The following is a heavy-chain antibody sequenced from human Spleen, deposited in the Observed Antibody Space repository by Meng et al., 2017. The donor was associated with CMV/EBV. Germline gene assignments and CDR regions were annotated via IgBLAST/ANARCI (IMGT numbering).Heavy chain of an antibody. CDR1: GFTFSSYE. V-gene: IGHV3-20*04. J-gene: IGHJ5*02. D-gene: IGHD3-16*01. CDR2: INWNGGST. CDR3: VRSTGLDWFDL. Sequence: GESLKISCAASGFTFSSYEMNWVRQVPGKGLDWVSGINWNGGSTGYADSVQGRFTISRDNAKNTLHLQMNSLRVEDTALYYCVRSTGLDWFDLWGQGTLVTVSS.